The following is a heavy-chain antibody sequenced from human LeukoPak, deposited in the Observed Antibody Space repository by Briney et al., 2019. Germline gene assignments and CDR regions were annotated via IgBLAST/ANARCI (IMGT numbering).Heavy chain of an antibody. CDR3: SKLSGDYGDYKGC. CDR1: GYTFTGYY. J-gene: IGHJ4*02. D-gene: IGHD4-17*01. CDR2: INPNRGGT. V-gene: IGHV1-2*05. Sequence: ASVTVSCKASGYTFTGYYMHWVRQAPGQGLEWMGRINPNRGGTNYAPRIQGVITLARDKSTHTAYMVFYRLAFDTAGVYCCSKLSGDYGDYKGCWGQGTLVTVSS.